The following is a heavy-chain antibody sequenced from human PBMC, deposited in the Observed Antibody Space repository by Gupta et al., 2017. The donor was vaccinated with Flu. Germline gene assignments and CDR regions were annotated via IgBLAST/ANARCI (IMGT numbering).Heavy chain of an antibody. Sequence: EVQLLESGGGLVQPGGSLRLSCAASGFTLSGCAMSWVPQAPGKGLGWVSATSGSGGTSCYADSVKGRFTISRDNAKNTLYLQMNSLRAEDTAVYYCAKGLGVARYYYMDGWGKGTAVIVSS. V-gene: IGHV3-23*01. CDR1: GFTLSGCA. CDR2: TSGSGGTS. D-gene: IGHD3-10*01. CDR3: AKGLGVARYYYMDG. J-gene: IGHJ6*03.